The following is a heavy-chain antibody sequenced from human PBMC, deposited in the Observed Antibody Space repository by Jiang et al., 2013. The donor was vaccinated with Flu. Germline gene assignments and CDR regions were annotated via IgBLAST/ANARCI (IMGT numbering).Heavy chain of an antibody. D-gene: IGHD3-3*01. CDR2: IYYSGST. CDR3: ASEPDFWSGYGRGYYMDV. Sequence: GSGLVKPSETLSLTCTVSGGSISSSSYYWGWIRQPPGKGLEWIGSIYYSGSTYYNPSLKSRVTISVDTSKNQFSLKLSSVTAADTAVYYCASEPDFWSGYGRGYYMDVWGKGTTVTVSS. J-gene: IGHJ6*03. CDR1: GGSISSSSYY. V-gene: IGHV4-39*07.